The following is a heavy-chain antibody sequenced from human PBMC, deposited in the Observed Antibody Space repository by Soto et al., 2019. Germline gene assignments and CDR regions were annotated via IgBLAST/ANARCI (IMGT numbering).Heavy chain of an antibody. CDR3: ARHDGIVVETFDP. CDR2: IYYSGST. CDR1: GGSISSGDYY. D-gene: IGHD2-21*01. Sequence: SETLSLTCTVSGGSISSGDYYWSWIRQPPGKGLGWIGYIYYSGSTYYNPSLKSRVTISVDTSKNQLSLKLSSVTAADTAVYYCARHDGIVVETFDPWGQGTLVTVSS. V-gene: IGHV4-30-4*01. J-gene: IGHJ5*02.